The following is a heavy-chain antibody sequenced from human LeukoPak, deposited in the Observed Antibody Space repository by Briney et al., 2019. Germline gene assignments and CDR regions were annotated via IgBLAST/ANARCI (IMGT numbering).Heavy chain of an antibody. CDR2: ISYDGSNK. CDR1: GFTFSSYG. D-gene: IGHD3-22*01. J-gene: IGHJ3*02. CDR3: TTDDYYDSSGYLRDAFDI. Sequence: GGSLRLSCAASGFTFSSYGMHWVRQAPGKGLEWVAFISYDGSNKFYADSVKGRFTVSRDNSKNTLYLQMNSLKTEDTAVYYCTTDDYYDSSGYLRDAFDIWGQGTMVTVSS. V-gene: IGHV3-30*02.